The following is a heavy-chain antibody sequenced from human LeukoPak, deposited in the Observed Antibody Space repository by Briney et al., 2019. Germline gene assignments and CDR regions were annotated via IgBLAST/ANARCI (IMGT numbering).Heavy chain of an antibody. CDR1: GFTFSSYS. V-gene: IGHV3-21*04. CDR2: ISSSSSYI. J-gene: IGHJ4*02. CDR3: AKDLRFLEWLSKFDY. Sequence: PGGSLRLSCAASGFTFSSYSMNWVRQAPGKGLEWVSSISSSSSYIYYADSVKGRFTISRDNSKNTLYLQMNSLRAEDTAVYYCAKDLRFLEWLSKFDYWGQGTLVTVSS. D-gene: IGHD3-3*01.